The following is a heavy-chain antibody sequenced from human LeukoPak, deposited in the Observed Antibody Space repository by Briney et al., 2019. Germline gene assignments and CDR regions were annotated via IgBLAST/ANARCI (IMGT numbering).Heavy chain of an antibody. CDR1: GFTFSSYS. CDR2: ISSSSSYI. CDR3: ARALGYCSSTSCYNFDY. V-gene: IGHV3-21*01. J-gene: IGHJ4*02. Sequence: TGGSLRLSCAASGFTFSSYSMNWVRQAPGKGLEWVSSISSSSSYIYYADSVKGRFTISRDNAKNSLYLQMNSLRAEDTAVYYCARALGYCSSTSCYNFDYWGQGTLVTVSS. D-gene: IGHD2-2*02.